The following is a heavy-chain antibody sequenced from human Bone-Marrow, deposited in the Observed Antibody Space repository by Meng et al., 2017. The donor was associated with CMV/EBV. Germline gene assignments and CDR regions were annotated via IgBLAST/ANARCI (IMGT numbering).Heavy chain of an antibody. Sequence: GESLKISCAASGFTFTNYYMSWVRQAPGRGLEWVANINQGGSQEYYVDSVKGRFTISKDNANNSLYLQMNSLRAEDTAVYYCAREFLGYDFWSGYYTGAPYYYYGMDVWGQGTTVTVSS. V-gene: IGHV3-7*01. CDR3: AREFLGYDFWSGYYTGAPYYYYGMDV. CDR2: INQGGSQE. CDR1: GFTFTNYY. J-gene: IGHJ6*02. D-gene: IGHD3-3*01.